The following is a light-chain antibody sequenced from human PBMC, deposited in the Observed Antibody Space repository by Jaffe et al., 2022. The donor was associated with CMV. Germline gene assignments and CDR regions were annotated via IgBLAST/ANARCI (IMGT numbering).Light chain of an antibody. CDR3: GSYSHSNHYV. J-gene: IGLJ1*01. CDR1: SSDVGDYNY. Sequence: QSALTQPPSASGSPGQSVTISCTGTSSDVGDYNYVSWYQQHPGKAPKLIIYEVNKRPPGVPDRFSGSKSGNTASLTVSGLQAEDEADYHCGSYSHSNHYVFGTGTKVTVL. V-gene: IGLV2-8*01. CDR2: EVN.